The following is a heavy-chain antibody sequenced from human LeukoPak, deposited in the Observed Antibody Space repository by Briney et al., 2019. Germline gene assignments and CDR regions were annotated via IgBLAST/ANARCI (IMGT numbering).Heavy chain of an antibody. J-gene: IGHJ4*02. CDR1: GFTFSNEA. CDR2: ISPGGGTT. V-gene: IGHV3-23*01. D-gene: IGHD5-24*01. CDR3: ARETFTIPFDY. Sequence: GGSLRLSCAVSGFTFSNEAMGWVRQLRGGGLEWVSTISPGGGTTYYAESMKGRFTIFRDNSKSTLYLEMNSLRVDDTAVYYCARETFTIPFDYWGQGTLVTVSS.